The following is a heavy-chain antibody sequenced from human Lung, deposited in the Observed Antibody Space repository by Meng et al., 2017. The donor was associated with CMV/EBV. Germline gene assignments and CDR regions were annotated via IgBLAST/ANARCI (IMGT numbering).Heavy chain of an antibody. J-gene: IGHJ4*02. D-gene: IGHD6-19*01. V-gene: IGHV4-4*02. CDR1: GGSISSRNW. CDR3: ASFPPPGKQWLVTDY. Sequence: GQLPGSGPGLVKPSGTLSLTCAVSGGSISSRNWWSWVRQPPGKGLEWIGEIYHSGSTNYNPSLKSRVTISVDKSKNQFSLKLSSVTAADTAVYYCASFPPPGKQWLVTDYWGQGTLVTVSS. CDR2: IYHSGST.